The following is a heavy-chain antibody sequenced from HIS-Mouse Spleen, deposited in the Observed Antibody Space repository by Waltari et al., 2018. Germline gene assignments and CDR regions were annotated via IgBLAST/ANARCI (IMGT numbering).Heavy chain of an antibody. Sequence: QVQLQESGPGLVKPSETLSLTCTVSGGSISSYYWSWIRQPAGKGLEWIGRIYNSGSTNYTPALMGRVTMAGDTAKNQFSLKLSSVTAADTAVYYCARDFHDFWSGYYGGDKKHDAFDIWGQGTMVTVSS. V-gene: IGHV4-4*07. CDR1: GGSISSYY. D-gene: IGHD3-3*01. CDR3: ARDFHDFWSGYYGGDKKHDAFDI. J-gene: IGHJ3*02. CDR2: IYNSGST.